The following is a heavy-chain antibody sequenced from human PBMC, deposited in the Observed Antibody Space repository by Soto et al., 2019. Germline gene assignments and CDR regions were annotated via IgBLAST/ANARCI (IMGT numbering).Heavy chain of an antibody. V-gene: IGHV3-33*01. CDR1: GFTFSSYG. J-gene: IGHJ6*02. D-gene: IGHD6-13*01. Sequence: QVQLVESGGGVVQPGRSLRLSCAASGFTFSSYGMHWVRQAPGKGLEWVAVIWYDGSNKYYADSVKGRFTISRDNSKNTMYLKMNGVRAEETAVYYCERERVAAAGTEFYYYGMDVWGQGTTVTVSS. CDR2: IWYDGSNK. CDR3: ERERVAAAGTEFYYYGMDV.